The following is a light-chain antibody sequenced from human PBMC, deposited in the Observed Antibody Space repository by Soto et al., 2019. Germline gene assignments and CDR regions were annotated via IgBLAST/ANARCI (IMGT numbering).Light chain of an antibody. V-gene: IGLV2-14*01. CDR1: SSDVGGYDY. CDR3: SSYTSSGTLV. Sequence: QSVLTQPPSASGSPGQSVTISCTGTSSDVGGYDYVSWYQQHPGKAPKLMIYEVSKRPSGVSNRFSGSKSGDTASLIISGLQAEDEADYYCSSYTSSGTLVFGGGTQLTVL. J-gene: IGLJ7*01. CDR2: EVS.